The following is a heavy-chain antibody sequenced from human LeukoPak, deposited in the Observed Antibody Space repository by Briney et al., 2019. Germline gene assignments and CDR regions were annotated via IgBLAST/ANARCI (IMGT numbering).Heavy chain of an antibody. Sequence: ASVKVSCKASGYTFTNYGITWARQAPGQGLEWMGWINPNNGNTKSAQKLQVRVSMTTDTSTSTAYMELRSLRSDDTAVYYCARGGATMDPHYNYGMDVWGQGTTVTVSS. J-gene: IGHJ6*02. V-gene: IGHV1-18*01. CDR1: GYTFTNYG. CDR3: ARGGATMDPHYNYGMDV. CDR2: INPNNGNT. D-gene: IGHD5-12*01.